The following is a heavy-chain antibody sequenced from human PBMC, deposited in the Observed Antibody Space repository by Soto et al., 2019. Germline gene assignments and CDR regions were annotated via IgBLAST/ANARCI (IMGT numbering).Heavy chain of an antibody. CDR2: TRNKANSYTT. V-gene: IGHV3-72*01. CDR1: GFTFSDHY. CDR3: ARRADCSSTSCFFDF. Sequence: EVQLVESGGSLVQPGGSLRLSCAASGFTFSDHYMDWVRQAPGKGLEWVGRTRNKANSYTTEYAASVKGRFTISRDDSKNSLYLQMNSLKTEDTAVYYCARRADCSSTSCFFDFWGQGTLVTVSS. J-gene: IGHJ4*02. D-gene: IGHD2-2*01.